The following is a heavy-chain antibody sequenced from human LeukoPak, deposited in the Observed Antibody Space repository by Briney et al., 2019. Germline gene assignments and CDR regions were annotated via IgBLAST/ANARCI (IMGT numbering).Heavy chain of an antibody. J-gene: IGHJ3*02. D-gene: IGHD3-22*01. CDR1: GDSIRVYY. CDR3: ARHPQLITMNTFDM. Sequence: SETLSLTCTVSGDSIRVYYWSWIRQPPGKGLEWSGYITYSGSTNYNPSLKSRVTISVDTSENQFSLKLSPLATTDTAIHYCARHPQLITMNTFDMWGQGTMVTVSS. V-gene: IGHV4-59*08. CDR2: ITYSGST.